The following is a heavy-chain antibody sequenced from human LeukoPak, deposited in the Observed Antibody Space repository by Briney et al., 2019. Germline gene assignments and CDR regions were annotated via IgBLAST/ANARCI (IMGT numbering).Heavy chain of an antibody. CDR2: IYHSGST. CDR3: ARHHSSGWYYFDY. D-gene: IGHD6-19*01. V-gene: IGHV4-38-2*02. CDR1: GYSISSGYY. Sequence: SETLSLTCTVSGYSISSGYYWGWIRQPPGKGLEWIGSIYHSGSTYYNPSLKRRVTISVDTSKNQFSLKLSSVTAADTAVYYCARHHSSGWYYFDYWGQGTLVTVSS. J-gene: IGHJ4*02.